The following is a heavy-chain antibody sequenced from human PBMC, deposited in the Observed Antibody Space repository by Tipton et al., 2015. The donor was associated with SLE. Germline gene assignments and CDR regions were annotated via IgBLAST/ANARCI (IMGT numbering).Heavy chain of an antibody. V-gene: IGHV4-59*01. D-gene: IGHD1-1*01. CDR3: ARDQGTAGAFDI. J-gene: IGHJ3*02. CDR1: GGSISSYY. CDR2: IYYSGST. Sequence: LRLSCTVSGGSISSYYWSWIRQPPGKGLEWIGYIYYSGSTNYNPSLKSRVTISVDTSKNQFSLKLSSVAAADAAVYYCARDQGTAGAFDIWGQGTMVTVSS.